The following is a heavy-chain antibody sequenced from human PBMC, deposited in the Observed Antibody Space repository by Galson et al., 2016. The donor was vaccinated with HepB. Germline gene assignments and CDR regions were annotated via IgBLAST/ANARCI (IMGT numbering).Heavy chain of an antibody. CDR3: ASRFTGYYNS. CDR1: GFTFSNHW. CDR2: INGDAYST. Sequence: SLRLSCAASGFTFSNHWMHWVRQVPGKGLVWVSRINGDAYSTNCADSVKGRFTISRDNAKNTLYLHMTSLRAEDTGVYICASRFTGYYNSWGRGTLVVVSS. V-gene: IGHV3-74*01. D-gene: IGHD3-22*01. J-gene: IGHJ4*02.